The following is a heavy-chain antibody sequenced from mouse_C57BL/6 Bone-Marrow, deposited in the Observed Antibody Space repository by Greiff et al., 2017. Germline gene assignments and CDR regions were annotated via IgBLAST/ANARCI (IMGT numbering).Heavy chain of an antibody. Sequence: EVQGVESGGGLVKPGGSLKLSCAASGFTFSSYTMSWVRQTPEKRLEWVATISGGGGNTYYPDSVTGRFTISRDNAKNTLYLQMSSLRSEDTALYYCARLKPHYGSSYHYFDYWGQGTTLTVSS. CDR1: GFTFSSYT. CDR3: ARLKPHYGSSYHYFDY. D-gene: IGHD1-1*01. V-gene: IGHV5-9*01. CDR2: ISGGGGNT. J-gene: IGHJ2*01.